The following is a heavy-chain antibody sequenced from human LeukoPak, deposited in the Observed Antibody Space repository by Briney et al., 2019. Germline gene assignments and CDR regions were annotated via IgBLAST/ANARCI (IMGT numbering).Heavy chain of an antibody. CDR2: INHSGST. CDR1: GGSFSGYY. J-gene: IGHJ4*02. Sequence: SETLSLTCAVYGGSFSGYYWSWIRQPPGKGLEWIGEINHSGSTNYNPSLKSQVTISVDTSKNQFSLKLSSVTAADTAVYYCARHRTYYYGSGSYYNPYYFDYWGQGTLVTVSS. CDR3: ARHRTYYYGSGSYYNPYYFDY. V-gene: IGHV4-34*01. D-gene: IGHD3-10*01.